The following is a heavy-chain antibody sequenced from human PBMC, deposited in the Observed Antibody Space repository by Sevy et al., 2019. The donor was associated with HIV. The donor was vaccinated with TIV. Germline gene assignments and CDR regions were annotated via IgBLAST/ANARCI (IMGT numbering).Heavy chain of an antibody. V-gene: IGHV3-53*01. CDR3: ASGSSSWYPYYYYYYCMDV. J-gene: IGHJ6*03. CDR2: IYSGGST. D-gene: IGHD6-13*01. Sequence: GGSLRLSCAASGFTVSSNYMSWVRQAPGKGLEWVSVIYSGGSTYYADSVKGRFTISRDNSKNTLYLQMNSLRAEDTAVYYCASGSSSWYPYYYYYYCMDVWGKGTTVTVSS. CDR1: GFTVSSNY.